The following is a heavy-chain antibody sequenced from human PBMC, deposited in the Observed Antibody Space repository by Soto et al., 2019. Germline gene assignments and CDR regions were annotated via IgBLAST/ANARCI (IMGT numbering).Heavy chain of an antibody. CDR1: GTTFSNFA. CDR2: SILPFGTP. V-gene: IGHV1-69*14. D-gene: IGHD3-10*01. J-gene: IGHJ4*02. CDR3: VRGPDYGGYFDY. Sequence: QVRLVQSGAEVKKTGSSVKVSCEASGTTFSNFAIGWVRQAPGQGLEWMGGSILPFGTPNYAQKFQGRVTXXAXKSMTRGYMELRGLRSEGTAVYYGVRGPDYGGYFDYWGQGTLVTVSS.